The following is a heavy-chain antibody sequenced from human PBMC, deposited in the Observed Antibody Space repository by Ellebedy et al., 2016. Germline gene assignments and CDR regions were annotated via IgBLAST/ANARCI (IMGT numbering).Heavy chain of an antibody. CDR1: GLTFSSYG. V-gene: IGHV3-30*03. CDR3: ARGSITVFGGVDV. J-gene: IGHJ6*04. Sequence: GGSLRLXXVASGLTFSSYGMHWVRQAPGKGLEWVAVISYDGTKEYYSDSVKGRFTISRDNSINTVFLQMNSLRAEDTAVYYCARGSITVFGGVDVWGKGTTVTVSS. D-gene: IGHD3-3*01. CDR2: ISYDGTKE.